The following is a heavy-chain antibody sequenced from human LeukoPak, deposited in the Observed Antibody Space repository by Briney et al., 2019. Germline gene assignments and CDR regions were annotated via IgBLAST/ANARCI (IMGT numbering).Heavy chain of an antibody. CDR2: FSYTGST. CDR1: GGSITTDL. J-gene: IGHJ4*02. CDR3: ARSTGGAAAGDC. D-gene: IGHD6-13*01. Sequence: SETLSLTCTVSGGSITTDLWSWIRQPPGKGLEWIGYFSYTGSTTYNPSLKSRATISTDTSQNRFSLKLNSVTAADTAMYYCARSTGGAAAGDCWGQGTLVTVSS. V-gene: IGHV4-59*01.